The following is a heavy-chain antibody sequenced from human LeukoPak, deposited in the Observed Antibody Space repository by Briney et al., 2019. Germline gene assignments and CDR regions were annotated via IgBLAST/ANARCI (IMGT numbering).Heavy chain of an antibody. J-gene: IGHJ5*02. D-gene: IGHD6-13*01. V-gene: IGHV4-39*01. CDR2: IYYSGST. Sequence: RPSETLSLTCTVSGDSISSSSYYWGWIRQPPGKGLEWIGSIYYSGSTYYNPSLKSRVTISVDTSKNQFSLKLSSVTAADTAVYYCARRVGQQLVRSWFDPWGQGTLVTVSS. CDR3: ARRVGQQLVRSWFDP. CDR1: GDSISSSSYY.